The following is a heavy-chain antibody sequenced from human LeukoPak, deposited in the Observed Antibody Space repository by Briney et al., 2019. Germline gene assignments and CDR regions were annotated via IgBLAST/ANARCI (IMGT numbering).Heavy chain of an antibody. CDR3: ARDWGKDY. CDR2: ISDYNGNT. Sequence: ASVTVSFTSSAYTFTIYGISWVWLPPGQGFEWMGWISDYNGNTNYIQNLQGRVTMTTDTSTSTAYIELRSLRSDDTAVYYCARDWGKDYWGQGTLVTVSS. J-gene: IGHJ4*02. D-gene: IGHD3-16*01. V-gene: IGHV1-18*01. CDR1: AYTFTIYG.